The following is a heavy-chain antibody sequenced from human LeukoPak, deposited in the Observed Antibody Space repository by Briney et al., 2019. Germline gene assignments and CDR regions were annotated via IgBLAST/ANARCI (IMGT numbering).Heavy chain of an antibody. Sequence: GASVKVSCKASGYTFTTYVMHWVRQAPGQRLEWMGWINAGNGNTKYSQKFQGKITITRDTSASTAYMKMSSLRSEDTAVYYCARDSYGSGSSNFDYWGQGTLVTVSS. CDR2: INAGNGNT. V-gene: IGHV1-3*01. J-gene: IGHJ4*02. D-gene: IGHD3-10*01. CDR3: ARDSYGSGSSNFDY. CDR1: GYTFTTYV.